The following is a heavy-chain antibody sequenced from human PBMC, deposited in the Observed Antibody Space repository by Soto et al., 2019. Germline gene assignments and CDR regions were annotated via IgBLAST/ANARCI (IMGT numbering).Heavy chain of an antibody. V-gene: IGHV3-66*01. J-gene: IGHJ4*02. CDR3: GRDRRDGDPF. Sequence: GGSLRLSCAASGFYVSNYYMSWFRQAPGKELVWVSFFSCGGEIYYAASVQGIFTLSRDFSRNILDLKMNSLRFDDTAVYYCGRDRRDGDPFWGQGVVVTVSS. D-gene: IGHD7-27*01. CDR1: GFYVSNYY. CDR2: FSCGGEI.